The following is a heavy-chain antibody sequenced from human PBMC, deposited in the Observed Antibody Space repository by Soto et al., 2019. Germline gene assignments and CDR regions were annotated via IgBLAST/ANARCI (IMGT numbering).Heavy chain of an antibody. CDR2: IWYDGSNK. D-gene: IGHD3-10*01. CDR3: ARLSGSYYPSSDY. CDR1: GFTFSSYG. V-gene: IGHV3-33*01. Sequence: QVQLVESGGGVVQPGRSLRLSCAASGFTFSSYGMHWVRQAPGKGQEWVAVIWYDGSNKYYADSVKGRFTISRDNSKNTLYLQMNSLRAEDTTVYYCARLSGSYYPSSDYWGHGTLVTVSS. J-gene: IGHJ4*01.